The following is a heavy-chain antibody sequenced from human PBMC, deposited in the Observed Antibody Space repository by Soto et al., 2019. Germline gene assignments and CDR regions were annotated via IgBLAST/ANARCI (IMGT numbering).Heavy chain of an antibody. Sequence: GASVKVSCKASGYTFTSYDINWVRQATGQGLEWMGWMNPNSGNTGYAQKFQGRVTMTRNTSISTAYMELSSLRSEDTAVYYCARGVAGYCSGGRCENWFDPWGQGTLVTVSS. CDR1: GYTFTSYD. J-gene: IGHJ5*02. V-gene: IGHV1-8*02. CDR3: ARGVAGYCSGGRCENWFDP. CDR2: MNPNSGNT. D-gene: IGHD2-15*01.